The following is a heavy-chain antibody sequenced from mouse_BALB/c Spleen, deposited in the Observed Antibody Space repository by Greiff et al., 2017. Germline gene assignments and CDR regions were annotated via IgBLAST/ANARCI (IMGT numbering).Heavy chain of an antibody. CDR2: ISNLAYSI. V-gene: IGHV5-15*02. D-gene: IGHD1-1*01. Sequence: VQLQQSGGGLVQPGGSRKLSCAASGFTFSDYGMAWVRQAPGKGPEWVAFISNLAYSIYYADTVTGRFTISRENAKNTLYLEMSSLRSEDTAMYYCAKLITAERGYAMDYWGQGTSVTVSS. CDR3: AKLITAERGYAMDY. CDR1: GFTFSDYG. J-gene: IGHJ4*01.